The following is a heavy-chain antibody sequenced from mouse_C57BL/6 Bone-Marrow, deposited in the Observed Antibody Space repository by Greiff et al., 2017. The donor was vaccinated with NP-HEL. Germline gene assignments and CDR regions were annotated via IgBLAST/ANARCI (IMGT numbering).Heavy chain of an antibody. J-gene: IGHJ2*01. Sequence: DVKLQESGPELVKPGASVKISCKASGYSFTGYYMNWVKQSPEKSLEWIGEINPSTGGTTYNQKFKAKATLTVDKSSSTAYMQLKSLTSEDSAVYYCARRSNFDYWGQGTTLTVSS. V-gene: IGHV1-42*01. CDR3: ARRSNFDY. CDR2: INPSTGGT. CDR1: GYSFTGYY.